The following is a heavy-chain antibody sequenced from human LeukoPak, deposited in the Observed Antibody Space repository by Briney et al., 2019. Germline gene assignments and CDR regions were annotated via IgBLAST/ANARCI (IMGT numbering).Heavy chain of an antibody. CDR3: ARGTGRTFDY. CDR2: ISSDGGST. J-gene: IGHJ4*02. CDR1: AFTFSSYW. D-gene: IGHD1-1*01. Sequence: GGSLRRSCAASAFTFSSYWMDWVRQAPGKGLVWVSRISSDGGSTTYADSVKGRFTISRDNAKNTLYLQMNSLRVEDTAVHYCARGTGRTFDYWGQGTLVTVSS. V-gene: IGHV3-74*01.